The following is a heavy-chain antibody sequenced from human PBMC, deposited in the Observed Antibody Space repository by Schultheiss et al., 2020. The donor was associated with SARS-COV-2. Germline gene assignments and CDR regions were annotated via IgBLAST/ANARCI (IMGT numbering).Heavy chain of an antibody. CDR1: GGSISSSSYY. Sequence: SETLSLTCTVSGGSISSSSYYWGWIRQPPGKGLEWIGYIYDSGSTNYNPSLKSRVTISVDTSKNQFSLRLRSLTAADTAVYYCARGWGDGYNNGPRQRFDYWGQGRLVTVSS. CDR3: ARGWGDGYNNGPRQRFDY. D-gene: IGHD5-24*01. V-gene: IGHV4-39*07. CDR2: IYDSGST. J-gene: IGHJ4*02.